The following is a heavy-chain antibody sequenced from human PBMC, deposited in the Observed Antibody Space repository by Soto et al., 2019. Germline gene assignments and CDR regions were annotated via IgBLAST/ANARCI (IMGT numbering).Heavy chain of an antibody. Sequence: GGSLRLSCAASGFTFSSYSMNWVRQAPGKGLEWVSSISSTSIYIYYADSVKGRFTISRDNAKNSLYLQLNSLRAEDTAVYYYARDLGSSSWYSYWGQGT. D-gene: IGHD6-13*01. J-gene: IGHJ4*02. V-gene: IGHV3-21*01. CDR3: ARDLGSSSWYSY. CDR2: ISSTSIYI. CDR1: GFTFSSYS.